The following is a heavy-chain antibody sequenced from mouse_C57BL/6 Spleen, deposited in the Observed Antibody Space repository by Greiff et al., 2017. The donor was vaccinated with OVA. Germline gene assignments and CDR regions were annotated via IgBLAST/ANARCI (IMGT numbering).Heavy chain of an antibody. J-gene: IGHJ4*01. CDR2: IYPGSGST. CDR3: ARSVYDGYSMDY. CDR1: GYTFTSYW. D-gene: IGHD2-3*01. Sequence: VQLQQSGAELVKPGASVKMSCKASGYTFTSYWITWVKQRPGQGLEWIGDIYPGSGSTNYNEKFKSKATLTVDKSSSTAYMQLSSLTSEDSAVYYCARSVYDGYSMDYWGQGTSVTVSS. V-gene: IGHV1-55*01.